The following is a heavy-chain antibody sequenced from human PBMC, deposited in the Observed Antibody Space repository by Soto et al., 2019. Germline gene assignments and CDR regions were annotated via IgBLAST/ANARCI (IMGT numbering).Heavy chain of an antibody. CDR1: GFTFSVYA. CDR3: AKAESWNGYYNEFDY. J-gene: IGHJ4*02. Sequence: GVSLRLSCSASGFTFSVYAVTWVRQAPGKGLEWVSGISGSGGSGGSTYYADSVKGRFTISRDNSKNTLYLQMNSLRAEDTAIYYCAKAESWNGYYNEFDYWGQGTQVIVSA. CDR2: ISGSGGSGGST. V-gene: IGHV3-23*01. D-gene: IGHD3-3*01.